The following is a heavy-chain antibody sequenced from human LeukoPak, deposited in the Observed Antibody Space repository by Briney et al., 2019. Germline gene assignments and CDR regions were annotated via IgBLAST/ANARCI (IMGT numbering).Heavy chain of an antibody. CDR3: ARAVLSYCRGGSCPCFDY. V-gene: IGHV4-34*01. CDR2: INHSGST. J-gene: IGHJ4*02. Sequence: SETLSLTCAVYGGSFSGYYWSWIRQPPGKGLEWIGEINHSGSTNYNPSLKSRVTISVDTSKNQFSLKLSSVTAADTAVYYCARAVLSYCRGGSCPCFDYWGQGTLVTVSS. D-gene: IGHD2-15*01. CDR1: GGSFSGYY.